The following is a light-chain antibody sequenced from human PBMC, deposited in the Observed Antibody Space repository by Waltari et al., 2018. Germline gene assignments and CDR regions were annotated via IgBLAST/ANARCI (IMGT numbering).Light chain of an antibody. V-gene: IGKV1-6*01. CDR2: AAS. CDR3: LQDYNYPLT. CDR1: QGIRND. J-gene: IGKJ4*01. Sequence: AIQMTQSPSSLSAYVGDRVTITCRASQGIRNDLGWYQQKPGEAPKLLIYAASTLQSGVSSRFSGSGSGTDFTLTISSLQPEDFATYYCLQDYNYPLTFGGGTKVEIK.